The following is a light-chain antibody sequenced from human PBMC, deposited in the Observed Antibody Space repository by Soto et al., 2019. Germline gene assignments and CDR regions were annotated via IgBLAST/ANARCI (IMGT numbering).Light chain of an antibody. V-gene: IGKV3-20*01. Sequence: PGERATLSCRASQSFSSSYLAWYQQKPGQAPRLLIYGASSRATGMPDRFSGSGSGTDFTLTISRLEPEDFAVYYCQQYGSSPFTFGPGTKVDIK. CDR2: GAS. J-gene: IGKJ3*01. CDR1: QSFSSSY. CDR3: QQYGSSPFT.